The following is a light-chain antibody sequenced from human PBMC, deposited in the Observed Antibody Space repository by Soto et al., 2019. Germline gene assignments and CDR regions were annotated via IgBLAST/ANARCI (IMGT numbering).Light chain of an antibody. V-gene: IGLV2-23*01. Sequence: QSALTQPASVSGSPGQSTTISCTGTSGNVGSYNLVSWYQQHPGKAPKLMIYEGNKRPSGVSNRFSGSKSGNTASLTISGLQAEDEADYYCSSYAGSGTFYVFGTGTQLTVL. CDR1: SGNVGSYNL. CDR2: EGN. CDR3: SSYAGSGTFYV. J-gene: IGLJ1*01.